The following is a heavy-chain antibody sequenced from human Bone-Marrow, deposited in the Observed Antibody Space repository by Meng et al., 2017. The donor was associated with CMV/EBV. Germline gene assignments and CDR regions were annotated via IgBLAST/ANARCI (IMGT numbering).Heavy chain of an antibody. CDR2: IYYSGST. CDR3: ARVNCCSSTSGYTADY. CDR1: GGSVSSGSYY. Sequence: SETLSLTCTVSGGSVSSGSYYWSWIRQPPGKGLEWIGYIYYSGSTNYNPSLKSRVTISVDTSKNQFSLQLGSVTATDAAVYYYARVNCCSSTSGYTADYWGQGTLVTVSS. D-gene: IGHD2-2*02. V-gene: IGHV4-61*01. J-gene: IGHJ4*02.